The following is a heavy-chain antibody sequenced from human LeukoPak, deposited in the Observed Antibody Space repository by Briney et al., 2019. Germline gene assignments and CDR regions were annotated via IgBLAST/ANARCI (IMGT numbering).Heavy chain of an antibody. J-gene: IGHJ5*02. Sequence: PSETLSLTCTVSGVSISSYYWSWIRQPPGKGLEWIGYIYRSGSSNHNPSLKSRVTISVDTSKNQISLKLSSVTAADTAVYYCARFVEYSSSSSWNWFDPWGQGTLVTVSS. D-gene: IGHD6-6*01. V-gene: IGHV4-59*01. CDR2: IYRSGSS. CDR1: GVSISSYY. CDR3: ARFVEYSSSSSWNWFDP.